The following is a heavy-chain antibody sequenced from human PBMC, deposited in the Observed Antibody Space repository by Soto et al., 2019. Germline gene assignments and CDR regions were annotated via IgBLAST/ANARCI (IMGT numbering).Heavy chain of an antibody. V-gene: IGHV3-74*01. J-gene: IGHJ4*02. CDR1: GFSFSTNW. CDR2: LSRDGSSA. Sequence: EVQLVESGGVLVQPGGSLRLSCAASGFSFSTNWMHWVRQAPGKGLVWVSRLSRDGSSANYADSVKGRFTITRDKGKNTLYQQMNRLTAEVTGIYYRAVGPTGWYGFDYWGQGTLVNVS. CDR3: AVGPTGWYGFDY. D-gene: IGHD6-19*01.